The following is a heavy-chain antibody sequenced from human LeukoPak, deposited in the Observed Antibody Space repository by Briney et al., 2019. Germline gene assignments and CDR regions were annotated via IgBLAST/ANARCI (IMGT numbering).Heavy chain of an antibody. J-gene: IGHJ3*02. CDR2: IYHSGST. Sequence: PSGTLSLTCAVSGGSISSSNWWSWVRQPPGKGLEWIGEIYHSGSTNYNPSLKRRVTISVDKSKNQFSLKLSSVTAADTAVYYCARVVPITLDAFDIWGQGTMVTVSS. V-gene: IGHV4-4*02. CDR1: GGSISSSNW. D-gene: IGHD3-10*01. CDR3: ARVVPITLDAFDI.